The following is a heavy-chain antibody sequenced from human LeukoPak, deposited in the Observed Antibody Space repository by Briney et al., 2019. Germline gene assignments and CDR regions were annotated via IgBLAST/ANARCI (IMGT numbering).Heavy chain of an antibody. CDR2: VYYSGST. CDR3: ARWRHIAAAGFDY. CDR1: RDSVSNDKFF. D-gene: IGHD6-13*01. J-gene: IGHJ4*02. V-gene: IGHV4-39*01. Sequence: SETLSLTCTVSRDSVSNDKFFWGWIRQPPGEGLEWIGSVYYSGSTYYNPSLNSRVTISVDTSKNQFSLKLSSVTAADTAVYYCARWRHIAAAGFDYWGQGTLVTVSS.